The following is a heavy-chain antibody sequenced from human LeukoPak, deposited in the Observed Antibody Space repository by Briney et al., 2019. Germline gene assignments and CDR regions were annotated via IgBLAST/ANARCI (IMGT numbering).Heavy chain of an antibody. D-gene: IGHD4-17*01. V-gene: IGHV4-39*01. J-gene: IGHJ5*02. Sequence: SETLSLTCTVSGGSISSSSYYWGWIRQPPGKGLEWIGSIYYSGSTYYNPSLKSRATISVDTSKNQFSLKLSSVTAADTAVYYCARQADDYGDYGWFDPWGQGTLVTVSS. CDR1: GGSISSSSYY. CDR2: IYYSGST. CDR3: ARQADDYGDYGWFDP.